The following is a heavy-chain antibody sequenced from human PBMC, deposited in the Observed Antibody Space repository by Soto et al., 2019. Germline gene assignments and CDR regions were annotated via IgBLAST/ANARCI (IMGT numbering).Heavy chain of an antibody. Sequence: AAVKVSCKASGYTFTSYGISWVRQAPGQGLEWMGWISAYNGDTNYAQKLQGRVTMTTDTSTSTAYMELRSLRSDDTAVYYCASRRLGDWFDPWGQGTLVTVSS. CDR2: ISAYNGDT. CDR3: ASRRLGDWFDP. D-gene: IGHD7-27*01. J-gene: IGHJ5*02. CDR1: GYTFTSYG. V-gene: IGHV1-18*04.